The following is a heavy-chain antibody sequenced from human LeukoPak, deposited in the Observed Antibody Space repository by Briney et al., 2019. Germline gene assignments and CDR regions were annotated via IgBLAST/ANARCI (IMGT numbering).Heavy chain of an antibody. V-gene: IGHV3-21*01. CDR1: GFTFNSYT. Sequence: GGSLRLSCAASGFTFNSYTMNWVRQAPGKGLEWVSSISSGSIHINYADSLKGRFTISRDNAKNSLYLQMNSPRAEDTAVYYCTKDRGFLEYLPGNFDYWGQGTLVTVSS. CDR3: TKDRGFLEYLPGNFDY. J-gene: IGHJ4*02. CDR2: ISSGSIHI. D-gene: IGHD3-3*01.